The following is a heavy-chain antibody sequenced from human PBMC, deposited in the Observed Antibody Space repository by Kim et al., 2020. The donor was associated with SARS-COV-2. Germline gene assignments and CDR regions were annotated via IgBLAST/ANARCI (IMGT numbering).Heavy chain of an antibody. D-gene: IGHD6-13*01. J-gene: IGHJ3*02. CDR2: ISSSSSTI. V-gene: IGHV3-48*04. Sequence: GGSLRLSCAASGFTFSSYSMNWVRQAPGKGLEWVSYISSSSSTIYYADSVKGRFTISRDNAKNSLYLQMNSLRAEDTAVYYCARDRHSSTGLAAFDIWGQGTMVTVSS. CDR3: ARDRHSSTGLAAFDI. CDR1: GFTFSSYS.